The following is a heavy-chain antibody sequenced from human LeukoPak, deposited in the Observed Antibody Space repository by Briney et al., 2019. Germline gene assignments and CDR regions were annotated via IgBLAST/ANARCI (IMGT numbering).Heavy chain of an antibody. V-gene: IGHV1-8*01. J-gene: IGHJ6*03. D-gene: IGHD6-13*01. CDR1: GYTFTSYD. CDR3: ARVGRSSSWYYYYYYMDV. Sequence: GASVKVPCKASGYTFTSYDINWVRQATGQGLEWMGWMNPNSGNTGYAQKFQGRVTMTRNTSISTAYMELSSLRSEDTAVYYCARVGRSSSWYYYYYYMDVWGKGTTVTVSS. CDR2: MNPNSGNT.